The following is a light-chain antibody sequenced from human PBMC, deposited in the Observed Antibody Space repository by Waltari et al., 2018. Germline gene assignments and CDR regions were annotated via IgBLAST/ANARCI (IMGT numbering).Light chain of an antibody. V-gene: IGKV1-39*01. CDR3: QQSYNTPRA. CDR1: QSISNY. J-gene: IGKJ1*01. Sequence: DIQMTQSPSSLSASVGDRVTITSRASQSISNYLNRYQQKPGKAPKLLIYAASSLQSGVPSRCSGSRSVTDFTLTISSLQPEDFATYYCQQSYNTPRAFGQGTKVEIK. CDR2: AAS.